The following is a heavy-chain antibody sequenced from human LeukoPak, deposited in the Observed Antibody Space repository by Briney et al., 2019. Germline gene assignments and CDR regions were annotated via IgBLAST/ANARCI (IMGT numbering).Heavy chain of an antibody. CDR3: AKGAYDYIEIAYFDY. J-gene: IGHJ4*02. Sequence: GGFLRLSCVASGFSFNNYAMNWVRQAPGKGLEWVSLIIGSSGTTFYADSVKGRFTISRDKSKSTLYLQMNSLRAEDTAVYYCAKGAYDYIEIAYFDYWGQGSLVTASS. D-gene: IGHD5-12*01. V-gene: IGHV3-23*01. CDR2: IIGSSGTT. CDR1: GFSFNNYA.